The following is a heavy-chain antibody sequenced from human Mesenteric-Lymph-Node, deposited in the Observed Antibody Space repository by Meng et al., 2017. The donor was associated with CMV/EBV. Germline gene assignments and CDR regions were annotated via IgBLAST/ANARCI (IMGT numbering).Heavy chain of an antibody. CDR2: IYYSGYT. CDR3: ARYSTTWSSFDY. V-gene: IGHV4-59*02. CDR1: GGSVSGYY. J-gene: IGHJ4*02. D-gene: IGHD6-13*01. Sequence: GSLRLSCTVSGGSVSGYYWSWMRQPPGKGLEWIAYIYYSGYTSYNPSLKSRVTISVDASKNQFSLEVTSVTAADTAVHYCARYSTTWSSFDYWGQGTLVTVSS.